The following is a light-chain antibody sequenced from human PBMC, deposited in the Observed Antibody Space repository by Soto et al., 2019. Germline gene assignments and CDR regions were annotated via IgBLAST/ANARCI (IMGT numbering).Light chain of an antibody. V-gene: IGKV3-15*01. J-gene: IGKJ4*01. CDR3: QRYNNWPLT. CDR2: DTS. Sequence: EIVLTQSPGTLSLSPGERVTLSCRASQSVSGSYLAWYQQKPGQPPRLLIYDTSARATGVPARFSGSRSGPEFTLTINSLQSEDFAIYYCQRYNNWPLTFGGGTKVESK. CDR1: QSVSGSY.